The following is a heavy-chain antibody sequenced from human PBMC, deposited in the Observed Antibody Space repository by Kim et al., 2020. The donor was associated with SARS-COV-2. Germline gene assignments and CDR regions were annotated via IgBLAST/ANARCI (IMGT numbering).Heavy chain of an antibody. CDR1: GGTFSSYA. CDR2: IIPIFGTA. D-gene: IGHD3-22*01. CDR3: ANQRHYYDSSGYYY. V-gene: IGHV1-69*13. J-gene: IGHJ4*02. Sequence: SVKVSCKASGGTFSSYAISWVRQAPGQGLEWMGGIIPIFGTANYAQKFQGRVTITADESTSTAYMELSSLRSEDTAVYYCANQRHYYDSSGYYYWGQGTLVTVSS.